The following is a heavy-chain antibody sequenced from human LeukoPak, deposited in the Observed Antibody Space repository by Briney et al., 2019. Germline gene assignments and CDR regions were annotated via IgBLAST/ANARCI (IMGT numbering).Heavy chain of an antibody. V-gene: IGHV3-23*01. J-gene: IGHJ4*02. Sequence: PGGSLRLSCAASGFTFSSYAMSLVRQAPGKGLEWVSAISGSGGSTYYADSVKGRFTISRDNSKNTLYLQMNSLRAEDTAVYYCAKTTVRYHYFDYWGQGTLVTVSS. CDR3: AKTTVRYHYFDY. CDR2: ISGSGGST. D-gene: IGHD4-11*01. CDR1: GFTFSSYA.